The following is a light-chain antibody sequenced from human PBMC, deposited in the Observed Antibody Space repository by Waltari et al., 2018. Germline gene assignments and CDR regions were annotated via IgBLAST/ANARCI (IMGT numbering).Light chain of an antibody. Sequence: QSDLTQPASVSGAPGQSITIFCSGTDSDVGAYDFVSWYQQHPGKAPHLIIYKVSKPASATTHRFSTSTSRNTASLNISGLQAEDTADNYCSRYTNSSAPGVFGTGTRVTVL. CDR1: DSDVGAYDF. CDR3: SRYTNSSAPGV. J-gene: IGLJ1*01. V-gene: IGLV2-14*01. CDR2: KVS.